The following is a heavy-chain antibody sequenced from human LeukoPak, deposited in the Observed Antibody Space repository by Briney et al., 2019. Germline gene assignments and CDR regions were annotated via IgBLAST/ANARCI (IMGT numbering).Heavy chain of an antibody. CDR2: INHSGST. V-gene: IGHV4-34*01. Sequence: SETLSLTCAVYGGSFSGYYWSWIRQPPGKGLEWIGEINHSGSTNYNPSLKSRVTISVDTSKNQFSLKLSSVTAADTAVYYCARRAYYYDSSGYRGFDPWGQGTLVTVSS. CDR3: ARRAYYYDSSGYRGFDP. CDR1: GGSFSGYY. J-gene: IGHJ5*02. D-gene: IGHD3-22*01.